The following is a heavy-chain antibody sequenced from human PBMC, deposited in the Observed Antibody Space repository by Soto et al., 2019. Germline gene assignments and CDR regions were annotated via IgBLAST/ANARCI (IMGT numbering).Heavy chain of an antibody. CDR3: ARTPYGSGLNYYYYYMDV. D-gene: IGHD3-10*01. J-gene: IGHJ6*03. Sequence: GASVKVSCKASGYTFTSYGISWVRQAPGQGLEWMGWISAYNGNTNYAQKLQGRVTMTTDTSTSTAYMELRSLRSDDTAVYYCARTPYGSGLNYYYYYMDVWGKGTTVTVSS. CDR2: ISAYNGNT. V-gene: IGHV1-18*01. CDR1: GYTFTSYG.